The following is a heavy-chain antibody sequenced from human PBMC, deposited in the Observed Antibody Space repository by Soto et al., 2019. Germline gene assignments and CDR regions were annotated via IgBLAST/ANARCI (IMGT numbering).Heavy chain of an antibody. CDR1: GGSISSGDYY. CDR2: IYYSGST. D-gene: IGHD3-3*01. Sequence: SETLSLTCTVSGGSISSGDYYWSWIRQPPGKGLEWIGYIYYSGSTYYNPSLKSRVTISVDTSKNQFSLKLSSVTAADTAVYYCARGGGFLEWLYYFDCWGQGTLVTVYS. V-gene: IGHV4-30-4*01. CDR3: ARGGGFLEWLYYFDC. J-gene: IGHJ4*02.